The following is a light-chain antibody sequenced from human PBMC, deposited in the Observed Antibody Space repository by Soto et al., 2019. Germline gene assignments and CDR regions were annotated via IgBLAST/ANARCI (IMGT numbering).Light chain of an antibody. V-gene: IGKV1-5*03. CDR2: RAS. Sequence: DIPMTQSPSTLSASAGDRVTITCRASQNIDMYLAWYQQKPGQAPSLLIYRASSLQSGVPSRFSGSGSGTEFTLTISSLQPDDFATYYCQQSITYPLTFGQGTKVDIK. J-gene: IGKJ1*01. CDR3: QQSITYPLT. CDR1: QNIDMY.